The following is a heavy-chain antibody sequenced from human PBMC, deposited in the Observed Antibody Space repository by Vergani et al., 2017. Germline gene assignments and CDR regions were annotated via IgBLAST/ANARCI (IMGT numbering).Heavy chain of an antibody. CDR2: INPNSGGT. CDR1: GYTFTGYY. CDR3: ARSVDTAMVTVYFDY. V-gene: IGHV1-2*02. D-gene: IGHD5-18*01. J-gene: IGHJ4*02. Sequence: QVQLVQSGAEVKKPGASVKVSCKASGYTFTGYYMPWVRQAPGQGREWMGWINPNSGGTNYAQKFQGRVTMTRDTSISTAYMELSRLRSNDTAVYYCARSVDTAMVTVYFDYWGQGTLVTVSS.